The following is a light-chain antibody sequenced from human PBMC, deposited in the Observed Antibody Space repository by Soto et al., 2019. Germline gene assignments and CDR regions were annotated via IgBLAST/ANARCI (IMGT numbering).Light chain of an antibody. CDR2: DVS. J-gene: IGLJ1*01. CDR1: SSDVGGYNY. CDR3: CSYAGSSTLYV. Sequence: QSVLTQPASVSGSPGQSITISCTGTSSDVGGYNYVSWYQQHPGKVPKVMIYDVSKRASGVSNRFSGSKSGNTASLTISGLQAEDEADYYCCSYAGSSTLYVFGTGTKLTVL. V-gene: IGLV2-14*03.